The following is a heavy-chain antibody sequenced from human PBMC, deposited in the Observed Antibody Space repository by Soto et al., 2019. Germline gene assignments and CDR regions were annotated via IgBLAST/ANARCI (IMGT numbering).Heavy chain of an antibody. CDR3: ARVRRSGNAGFADP. J-gene: IGHJ5*02. D-gene: IGHD3-10*01. Sequence: QLQLQESGPGLVKPSQTLSLTCTVSGDSISSAGYYWGWIRQHPGKGLECIGYILFTGSTSYNPSLTNRVTISVYTSENQFSLQLRSVTAADTAVYYCARVRRSGNAGFADPWGQGTLVIVSS. CDR2: ILFTGST. V-gene: IGHV4-31*03. CDR1: GDSISSAGYY.